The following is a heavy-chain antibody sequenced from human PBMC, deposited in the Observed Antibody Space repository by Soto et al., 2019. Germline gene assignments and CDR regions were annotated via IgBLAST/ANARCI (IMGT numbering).Heavy chain of an antibody. CDR1: GGSISSGGYY. D-gene: IGHD4-4*01. CDR2: IYYSGST. V-gene: IGHV4-31*03. J-gene: IGHJ6*03. CDR3: ASNDYSNYVDYYYYMDV. Sequence: SETLSLTCTVSGGSISSGGYYWSWIRQHPGKGLEWIGYIYYSGSTYYNPSLKSRVTISVDTSKNQFSLKLSSVTAADTAVYYCASNDYSNYVDYYYYMDVWGKGTTVTV.